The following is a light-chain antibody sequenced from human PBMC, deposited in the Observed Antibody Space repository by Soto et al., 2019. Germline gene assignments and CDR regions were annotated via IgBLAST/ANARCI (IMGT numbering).Light chain of an antibody. J-gene: IGLJ1*01. V-gene: IGLV2-14*03. CDR1: SSDVGGYNY. CDR3: SSYTTSNTRQIV. CDR2: DVS. Sequence: QSVLSQPSSVSGSPVQAITISCTGTSSDVGGYNYVSWYQQHPGKAPKLMIFDVSSRPSGASNRFSGSKSGNTASLTISGLQPEDEADYYCSSYTTSNTRQIVFGTGTKVTVL.